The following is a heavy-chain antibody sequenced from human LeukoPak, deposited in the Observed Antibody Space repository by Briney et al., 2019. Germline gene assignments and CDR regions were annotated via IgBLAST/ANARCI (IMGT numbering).Heavy chain of an antibody. CDR2: IYSGGST. Sequence: GGSLRLSCAASGFTVSSNYMSWVRQAPGKGLEWVSVIYSGGSTYYADSVKGRFTISRHNSKNTLYLQMNSLRAEDTAVYYCAREDSSGWGKEWFDPWGQGTLVTVSS. D-gene: IGHD6-19*01. J-gene: IGHJ5*02. CDR1: GFTVSSNY. V-gene: IGHV3-53*04. CDR3: AREDSSGWGKEWFDP.